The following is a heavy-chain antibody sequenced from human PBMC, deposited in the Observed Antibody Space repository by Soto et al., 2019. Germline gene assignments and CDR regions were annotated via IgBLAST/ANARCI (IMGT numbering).Heavy chain of an antibody. Sequence: DVQLVESGGGLIQPGGSLRLSCAVSGFTVSSKYMTWVRQAPGKGLEWVSTIYSGGSTFYADSVKGRFTISRDNSKNTLYLQMNSLRVDDTAVYYCARDGLYCTNGVCYLIPFDYWGQGTLVTVSS. J-gene: IGHJ4*02. CDR2: IYSGGST. CDR3: ARDGLYCTNGVCYLIPFDY. D-gene: IGHD2-8*01. CDR1: GFTVSSKY. V-gene: IGHV3-53*01.